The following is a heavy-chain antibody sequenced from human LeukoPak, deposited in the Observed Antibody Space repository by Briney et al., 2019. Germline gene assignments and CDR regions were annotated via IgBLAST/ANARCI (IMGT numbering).Heavy chain of an antibody. CDR2: ISSSGSTI. CDR1: GFTFSDYY. J-gene: IGHJ3*02. V-gene: IGHV3-11*01. CDR3: AGPGGYCSGGSCHGAFDI. Sequence: GGSVRLSCAASGFTFSDYYMSWIRKAPGKGLEWVSYISSSGSTIYYADSVKGRFTISRDNAKNSLYLQMNSLRAEDTAVSYCAGPGGYCSGGSCHGAFDIWGQGTMVTVSS. D-gene: IGHD2-15*01.